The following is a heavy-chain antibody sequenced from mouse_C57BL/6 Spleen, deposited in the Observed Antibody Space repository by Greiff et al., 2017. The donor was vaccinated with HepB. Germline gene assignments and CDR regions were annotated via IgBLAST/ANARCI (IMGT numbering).Heavy chain of an antibody. CDR3: ARSYVHYAMDY. Sequence: VQLQQSGAELVKPGASMKISCKASGYAFSSYWMNWVKQRPGKGLEWIGQIYPGDGDTNYNGKFKGKATLTADKSSSTAYMQLSSLTSEDSAVYFCARSYVHYAMDYWGQGTSVTVSS. CDR2: IYPGDGDT. CDR1: GYAFSSYW. J-gene: IGHJ4*01. V-gene: IGHV1-80*01.